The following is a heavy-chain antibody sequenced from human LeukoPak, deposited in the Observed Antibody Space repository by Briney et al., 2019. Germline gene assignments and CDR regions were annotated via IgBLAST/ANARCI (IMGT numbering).Heavy chain of an antibody. D-gene: IGHD3-10*01. J-gene: IGHJ4*02. CDR3: ARRLGGSGSYYY. CDR1: GGSISSSIYY. CDR2: IYYSGST. V-gene: IGHV4-39*01. Sequence: SETLSPTCNVSGGSISSSIYYWGWIRQPPGKGLECIGSIYYSGSTYYNPSLKSRVTISVDTSKNQFSLKLRSVTAADTAVYYCARRLGGSGSYYYWGQGTLVTVSS.